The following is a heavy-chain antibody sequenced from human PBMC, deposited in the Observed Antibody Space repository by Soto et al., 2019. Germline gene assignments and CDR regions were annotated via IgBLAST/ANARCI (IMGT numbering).Heavy chain of an antibody. Sequence: PGGSLRRSCPASGFTFSSYGMHWVRQAPGKGLEWVAVIWYDGSNKYYADSVKGRFTISRDNSKNTLYLQMNSLRAEDTAVYYCARVEGRQAFDIWGQGTMVTVSS. D-gene: IGHD1-1*01. CDR2: IWYDGSNK. V-gene: IGHV3-33*01. CDR1: GFTFSSYG. J-gene: IGHJ3*02. CDR3: ARVEGRQAFDI.